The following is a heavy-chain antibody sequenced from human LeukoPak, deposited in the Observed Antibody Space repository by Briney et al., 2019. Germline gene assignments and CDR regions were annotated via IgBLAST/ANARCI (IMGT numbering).Heavy chain of an antibody. V-gene: IGHV4-39*01. CDR3: ARRKGWLQSFNY. J-gene: IGHJ4*02. D-gene: IGHD5-24*01. CDR2: IYYSGST. Sequence: KSSETLSLTCTVSGGSISSYYWSWIRQPPGKGLDWIGSIYYSGSTDYNPSLKSRVTISVDTSKNQFSLKLSSVTAADTAVYYCARRKGWLQSFNYWGQGTLVTVSS. CDR1: GGSISSYY.